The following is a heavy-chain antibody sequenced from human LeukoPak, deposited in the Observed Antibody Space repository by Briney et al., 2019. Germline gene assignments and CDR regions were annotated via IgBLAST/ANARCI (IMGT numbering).Heavy chain of an antibody. CDR2: INHSGST. V-gene: IGHV4-34*01. J-gene: IGHJ4*02. D-gene: IGHD3-9*01. CDR3: ARRRYDILTGYYTGIYFDY. Sequence: PSETLSLTCAVYGGSFSGYYWSWIRQPPRKGLEWIGEINHSGSTNYNPSLKSRVTISVDTSKNQFSLKLSSVTAADTAVYHCARRRYDILTGYYTGIYFDYWGQGTLVTVSS. CDR1: GGSFSGYY.